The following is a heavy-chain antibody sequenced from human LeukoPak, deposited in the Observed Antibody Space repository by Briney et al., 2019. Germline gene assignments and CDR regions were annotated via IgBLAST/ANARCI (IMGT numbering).Heavy chain of an antibody. CDR3: ATDLRYEPYDAFDI. D-gene: IGHD1-1*01. Sequence: ASVKVSCKVSGYTLTELSMHWVRQAPGKGLEWTGGFDPEDGETIYAQKFQGRVTMTEDTSTDTAYMELSSLRSEDTAVYYCATDLRYEPYDAFDIWGQGTMVTVSS. CDR1: GYTLTELS. J-gene: IGHJ3*02. CDR2: FDPEDGET. V-gene: IGHV1-24*01.